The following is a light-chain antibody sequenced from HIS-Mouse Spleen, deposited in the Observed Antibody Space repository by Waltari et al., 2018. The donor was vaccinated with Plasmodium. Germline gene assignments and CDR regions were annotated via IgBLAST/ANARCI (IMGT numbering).Light chain of an antibody. CDR3: CSYAGSYTLV. Sequence: QSALTQPRSVSGSPGQSVTISCTGTSSDVGGSNSVSWYQQHPVKAPKLIIYDVIKRPAGGPDPFSGSKSGNTASLTISGLQAEDEADYYCSYAGSYTLVFGGGTKLTVL. V-gene: IGLV2-11*01. CDR2: DVI. J-gene: IGLJ2*01. CDR1: SSDVGGSNS.